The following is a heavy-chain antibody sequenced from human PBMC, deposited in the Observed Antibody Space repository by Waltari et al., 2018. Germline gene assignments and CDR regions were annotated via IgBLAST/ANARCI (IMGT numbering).Heavy chain of an antibody. CDR3: ARAFGYYDSSGYYTFDY. CDR2: INPNSGGT. J-gene: IGHJ4*02. Sequence: QVQLVQSGAEVKKPGASVKVSCKASGYTFTGYYMHWVRQAPGQGLEWMGWINPNSGGTNYAQKVQGRVTMTRDTSISTAYMELSRLRSDDTAVYYCARAFGYYDSSGYYTFDYWGQGTLVTVSS. CDR1: GYTFTGYY. D-gene: IGHD3-22*01. V-gene: IGHV1-2*02.